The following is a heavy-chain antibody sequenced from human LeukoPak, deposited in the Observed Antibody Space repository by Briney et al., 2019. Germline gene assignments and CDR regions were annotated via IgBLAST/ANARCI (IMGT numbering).Heavy chain of an antibody. CDR1: GFTFSTYW. CDR2: MNQDGSEK. Sequence: GGSLRLSCAGSGFTFSTYWMSWVRQAPGKGLVWVAHMNQDGSEKYYGDSVKGRFTVSRDNAKNSLYLQMNSLGVEDTALYYCARDPWGSGYAYYFDYWGQGTLVTVSS. J-gene: IGHJ4*02. CDR3: ARDPWGSGYAYYFDY. D-gene: IGHD5-12*01. V-gene: IGHV3-7*01.